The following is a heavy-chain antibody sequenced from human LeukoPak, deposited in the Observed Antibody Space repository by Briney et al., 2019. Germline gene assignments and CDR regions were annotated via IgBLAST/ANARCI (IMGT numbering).Heavy chain of an antibody. CDR3: ARWGETRQYYFDY. J-gene: IGHJ4*02. D-gene: IGHD3-16*01. CDR1: GFIFSDYG. CDR2: TRFDGSIK. Sequence: GGSLRLSCAVSGFIFSDYGFHWVRKAPGKGLEWVAVTRFDGSIKQYADSVKGRFTISRDDSKNTLYLQMNFLKSEDTAVYYCARWGETRQYYFDYWGQGTLVTVSS. V-gene: IGHV3-33*01.